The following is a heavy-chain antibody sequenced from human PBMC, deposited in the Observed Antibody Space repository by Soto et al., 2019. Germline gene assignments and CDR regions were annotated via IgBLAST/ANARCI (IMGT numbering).Heavy chain of an antibody. J-gene: IGHJ4*02. CDR1: GGPISGYS. D-gene: IGHD7-27*01. V-gene: IGHV4-59*01. CDR2: IDYSGNT. CDR3: ARGLPPNI. Sequence: QVQLQESGPGLVKPSETLSLTCNVSGGPISGYSRSWIRQPPGKQLEWIGYIDYSGNTNFNPSLYSRVSLSIDASNDQFSLKLSSVTAGDTADYYCARGLPPNIWGQGALVTVSS.